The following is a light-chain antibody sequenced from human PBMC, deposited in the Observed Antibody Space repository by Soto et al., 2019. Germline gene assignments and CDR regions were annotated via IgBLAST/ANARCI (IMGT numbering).Light chain of an antibody. V-gene: IGLV2-14*01. CDR3: SAYTNITTRACV. CDR2: EVT. Sequence: QSVLTQPASVSGSPGQSITISCPGTSGDIGSYNRVSWYQQHPAKAPKLIINEVTDRPSGVSNRFSGSKSGNTAALTISGLQAEDEAEDYCSAYTNITTRACVFGTGTKVTVL. J-gene: IGLJ1*01. CDR1: SGDIGSYNR.